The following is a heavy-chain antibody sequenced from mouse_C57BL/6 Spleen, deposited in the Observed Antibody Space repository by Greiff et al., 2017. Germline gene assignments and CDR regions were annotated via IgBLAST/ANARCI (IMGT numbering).Heavy chain of an antibody. Sequence: VQLQQSGAELVKPGASVKISCKASGYAFSSYWLNWVKQRPGKGLEWIGQIYPGDGDTNYNGKFTGKATLTADKSSSTEYMQLSSLTSEDSAVYFRARGGYYAMDYWGQGTAGTVSS. V-gene: IGHV1-80*01. J-gene: IGHJ4*01. CDR3: ARGGYYAMDY. CDR1: GYAFSSYW. CDR2: IYPGDGDT.